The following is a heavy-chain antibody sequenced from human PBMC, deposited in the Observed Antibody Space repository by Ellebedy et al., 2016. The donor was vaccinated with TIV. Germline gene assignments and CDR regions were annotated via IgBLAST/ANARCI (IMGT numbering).Heavy chain of an antibody. J-gene: IGHJ5*02. CDR3: ARGYSTGWYNWFDP. CDR2: INPNSGGT. Sequence: AASVKVSCKASGYIFIGYYMHWVRQAPGQGLEWMGRINPNSGGTNYAQKFQGRVTMTRDTSINTAYMELRRLRSDDTAVFSCARGYSTGWYNWFDPWGQGTLVTVSS. CDR1: GYIFIGYY. D-gene: IGHD6-19*01. V-gene: IGHV1-2*02.